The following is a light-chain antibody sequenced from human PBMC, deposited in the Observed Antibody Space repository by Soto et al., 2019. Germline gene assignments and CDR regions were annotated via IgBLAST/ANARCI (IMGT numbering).Light chain of an antibody. CDR3: QQYNSYLIT. J-gene: IGKJ5*01. Sequence: DIQMTQSPSSLSASVGDRITITCRASQSISSYLNWYQQKPGKAPKXLIYAASSLQSGVPPRFSGSGSGTDLTITISSLQPEDFETYYCQQYNSYLITFGQGTRLDIK. V-gene: IGKV1-39*01. CDR1: QSISSY. CDR2: AAS.